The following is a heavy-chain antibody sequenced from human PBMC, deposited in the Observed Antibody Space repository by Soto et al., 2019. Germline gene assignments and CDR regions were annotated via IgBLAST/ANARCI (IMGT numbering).Heavy chain of an antibody. CDR1: GYTFTSYA. V-gene: IGHV1-3*01. D-gene: IGHD6-13*01. J-gene: IGHJ5*01. CDR3: ARDRIAIQGFAS. CDR2: INAGNGNT. Sequence: ASVKVSCKASGYTFTSYAMHWVRQAPGQRLEWMGWINAGNGNTKYSQKFQGRVTITRDTSASTAYMELSSLGSEDTAVYYCARDRIAIQGFASWGQGSLVTVSS.